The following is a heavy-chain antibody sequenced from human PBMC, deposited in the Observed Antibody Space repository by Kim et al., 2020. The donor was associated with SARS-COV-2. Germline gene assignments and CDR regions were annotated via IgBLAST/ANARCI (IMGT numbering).Heavy chain of an antibody. Sequence: GSTTYYTDSVQGRFTISRDNSMNTLYLQMNSLGAEDTGVYYCAKNSGWYAWGQGTLVTVSS. V-gene: IGHV3-23*01. D-gene: IGHD6-19*01. CDR3: AKNSGWYA. CDR2: GSTT. J-gene: IGHJ5*02.